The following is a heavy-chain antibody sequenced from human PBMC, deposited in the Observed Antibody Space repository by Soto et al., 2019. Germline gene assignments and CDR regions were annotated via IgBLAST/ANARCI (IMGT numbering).Heavy chain of an antibody. Sequence: QVQLVESGGGVVQPGRSLRLSCGASGFTFSGYDMHWVRQAPGKGLEWVAVISYDGSNKYYADSVKGRFTVSRDNSKNTLYLQMNSLRAEDTAVYYCAKGRGYDYLWGSYRAMDVWGIGTTVTVSS. J-gene: IGHJ6*03. CDR3: AKGRGYDYLWGSYRAMDV. V-gene: IGHV3-30*18. CDR2: ISYDGSNK. D-gene: IGHD3-16*02. CDR1: GFTFSGYD.